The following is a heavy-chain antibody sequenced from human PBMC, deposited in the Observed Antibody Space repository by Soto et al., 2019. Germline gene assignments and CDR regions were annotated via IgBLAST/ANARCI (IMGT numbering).Heavy chain of an antibody. J-gene: IGHJ5*02. CDR2: IYYSGVT. CDR3: ARDLRGRRSGRFDP. V-gene: IGHV4-31*03. Sequence: QVQLQESGPGLVKPSETLSLTCTLSGDPITSGGFYWTWIRQHPAKGLEWIGYIYYSGVTYYTPSLKSRATISVDTSKNQFSLNLRSVSAADTAMYYCARDLRGRRSGRFDPWGQGTLVTVSS. D-gene: IGHD3-10*01. CDR1: GDPITSGGFY.